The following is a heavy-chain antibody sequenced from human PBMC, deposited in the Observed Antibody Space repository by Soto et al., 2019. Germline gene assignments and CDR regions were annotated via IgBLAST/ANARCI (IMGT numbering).Heavy chain of an antibody. CDR3: ARGRDVTTPGDWYFDL. V-gene: IGHV4-34*01. CDR1: GGSFSGYY. Sequence: QVQLQQWGAGLLKPSETLSLTCAVYGGSFSGYYWSWIRQPPGKGLEWIGEINHSGSTNYNPSLKSRVTISVDTSKNQFSLKLSSVTAADTAVYYCARGRDVTTPGDWYFDLWGRGTLVTVSS. J-gene: IGHJ2*01. D-gene: IGHD3-22*01. CDR2: INHSGST.